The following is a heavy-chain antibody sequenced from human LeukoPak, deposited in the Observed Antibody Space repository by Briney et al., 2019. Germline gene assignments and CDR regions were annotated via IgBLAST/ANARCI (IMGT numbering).Heavy chain of an antibody. J-gene: IGHJ6*02. D-gene: IGHD3-9*01. V-gene: IGHV1-8*01. CDR1: GYTFTSYD. CDR3: ARGQYYDILTGYYYYYYGMDV. Sequence: ASVKVSCKASGYTFTSYDINWVRQATGQGLERMGWMNPNSGNTGYAQKFQGRVTMTRNTSISTAYMELSSLRSEDTAVYYCARGQYYDILTGYYYYYYGMDVWGQGTTVTVSS. CDR2: MNPNSGNT.